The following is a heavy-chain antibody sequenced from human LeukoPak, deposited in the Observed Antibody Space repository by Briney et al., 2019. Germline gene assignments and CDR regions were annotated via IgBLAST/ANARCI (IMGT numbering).Heavy chain of an antibody. CDR1: GGSISSSSYY. J-gene: IGHJ4*02. CDR3: ASGYYGILTGYYRLDY. V-gene: IGHV4-39*07. D-gene: IGHD3-9*01. CDR2: IYYSGST. Sequence: SETLSLTCTVSGGSISSSSYYWGWIRQPPGKGLEWIGSIYYSGSTYYNPSLKSRVTISVDTSKHQFSLKLSSVTAADTAVYYCASGYYGILTGYYRLDYWGQGTLVTVSS.